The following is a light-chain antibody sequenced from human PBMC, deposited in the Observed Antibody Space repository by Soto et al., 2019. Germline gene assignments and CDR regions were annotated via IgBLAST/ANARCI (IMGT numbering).Light chain of an antibody. Sequence: EIVLTQSPGTLSLSPGERGTLSCRASQNISSRFLAWYQHRPGQAPRLLIYGASGRATGIPDRFGGSGSGTDFTLTISRLEPEDFAVYYCQQSAGSKVTFGPGTKVDIK. CDR1: QNISSRF. CDR3: QQSAGSKVT. V-gene: IGKV3-20*01. CDR2: GAS. J-gene: IGKJ3*01.